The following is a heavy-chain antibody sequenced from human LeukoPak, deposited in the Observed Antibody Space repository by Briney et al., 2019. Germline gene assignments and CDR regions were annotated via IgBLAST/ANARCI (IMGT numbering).Heavy chain of an antibody. CDR2: INHNGNVN. Sequence: LSGGSLRLSCAASGFTFSSYWMNWARQAPGKGLEWAASINHNGNVNYYVDSVKGRFTISRDNAKNSLYLQMSNLRAEDTAVYFCARGGGLDVWGQGATVTVSS. J-gene: IGHJ6*02. V-gene: IGHV3-7*03. CDR1: GFTFSSYW. D-gene: IGHD3-16*01. CDR3: ARGGGLDV.